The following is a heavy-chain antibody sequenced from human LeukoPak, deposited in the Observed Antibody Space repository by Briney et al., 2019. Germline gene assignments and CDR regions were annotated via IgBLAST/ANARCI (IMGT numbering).Heavy chain of an antibody. CDR3: ARAGAYYDILTGYYMRHGMDV. V-gene: IGHV4-59*01. Sequence: TSETLSLTCTVSGGSISSYYWSWIRQPPGKGLEWIGYINYSGSTNYNPSLKSRVTISVDTSKNQFSLKLSSVTAADTAVYYCARAGAYYDILTGYYMRHGMDVWGKGTTVTVSS. CDR1: GGSISSYY. J-gene: IGHJ6*04. CDR2: INYSGST. D-gene: IGHD3-9*01.